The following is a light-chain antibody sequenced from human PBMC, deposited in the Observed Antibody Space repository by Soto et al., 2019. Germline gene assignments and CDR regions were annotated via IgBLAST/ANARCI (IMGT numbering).Light chain of an antibody. CDR2: SNN. V-gene: IGLV1-44*01. Sequence: QSVLTQPPSASGTPGQRVTISCSGSSSNIGSNTVNWYQQLPGTAPKLLIYSNNRRPSGVPYRFSGSKSGTSASLAISGLQSEDEADYYCAAWDDSLNGHYVFGTGTKVTVL. CDR3: AAWDDSLNGHYV. CDR1: SSNIGSNT. J-gene: IGLJ1*01.